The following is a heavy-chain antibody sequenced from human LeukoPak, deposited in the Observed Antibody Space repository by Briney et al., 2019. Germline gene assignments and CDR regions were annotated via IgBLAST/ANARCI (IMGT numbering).Heavy chain of an antibody. J-gene: IGHJ4*02. CDR2: IYYSGST. CDR1: GGSISSSSYY. Sequence: SETLSLTCTVSGGSISSSSYYWGWIRQPPGKGLEWIGSIYYSGSTYYNPSLKSRVTISVDTSKNQFSLKLSSVTAADTAVYYCARKGGMWAPDYWGQGTLVTVSS. D-gene: IGHD3-16*01. CDR3: ARKGGMWAPDY. V-gene: IGHV4-39*01.